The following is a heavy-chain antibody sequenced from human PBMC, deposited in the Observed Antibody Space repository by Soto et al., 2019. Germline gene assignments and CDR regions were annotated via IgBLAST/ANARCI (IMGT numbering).Heavy chain of an antibody. CDR1: GFTVSSNY. Sequence: PGGSLRLSCAASGFTVSSNYMSWVRQAPGQGLEWVSVISSGISTSYADSVKGRFTISRDNAKNTLYLQMNSLRAEDTAVYYCARDEAAQYYFDYWGQGTLVTVSS. V-gene: IGHV3-66*01. J-gene: IGHJ4*02. CDR2: ISSGIST. CDR3: ARDEAAQYYFDY. D-gene: IGHD6-13*01.